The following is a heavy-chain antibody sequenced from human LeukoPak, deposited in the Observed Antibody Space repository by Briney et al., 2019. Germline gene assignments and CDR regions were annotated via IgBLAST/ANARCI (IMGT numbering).Heavy chain of an antibody. D-gene: IGHD3/OR15-3a*01. CDR1: GFTFSSYV. CDR3: AIGPRQKRGLSEY. CDR2: ISGSGTNT. J-gene: IGHJ4*02. V-gene: IGHV3-23*01. Sequence: GGCLRQSCAASGFTFSSYVMSWVRQAPGKGLEWVSGISGSGTNTYYADSVKGRFTISRDNSKSTLYLQVDSLRVDDTAVYYCAIGPRQKRGLSEYWGQGTLVTVSS.